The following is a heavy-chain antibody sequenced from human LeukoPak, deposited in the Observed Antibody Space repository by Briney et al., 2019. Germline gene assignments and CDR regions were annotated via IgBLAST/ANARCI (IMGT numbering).Heavy chain of an antibody. CDR2: ISSSGNTK. CDR1: GFTFSDFY. CDR3: AREGTEDCSGGSCYVRSSWFDP. Sequence: GGSLRLSCAASGFTFSDFYMSWIRQAPGKGLEWVSYISSSGNTKYYADSVKGRFTMSRDNAKNSLYLQMNSLRAEDTAVYYCAREGTEDCSGGSCYVRSSWFDPWGQGTLVTVS. J-gene: IGHJ5*02. V-gene: IGHV3-11*04. D-gene: IGHD2-15*01.